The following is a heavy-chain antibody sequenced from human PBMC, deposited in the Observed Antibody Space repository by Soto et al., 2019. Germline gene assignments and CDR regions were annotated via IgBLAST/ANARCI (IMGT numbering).Heavy chain of an antibody. CDR1: GFTFSNAW. CDR3: TTALIPKIYYYGMDV. D-gene: IGHD3-16*01. V-gene: IGHV3-15*07. J-gene: IGHJ6*02. CDR2: IKSKTDGGTT. Sequence: GGSLRLSCAASGFTFSNAWMNWVRQAPGKGLEWVGRIKSKTDGGTTDYAAPVKGRFTISRDDSKNTLYLQMNSLKTEDTAVYYCTTALIPKIYYYGMDVWGQGTTVTVSS.